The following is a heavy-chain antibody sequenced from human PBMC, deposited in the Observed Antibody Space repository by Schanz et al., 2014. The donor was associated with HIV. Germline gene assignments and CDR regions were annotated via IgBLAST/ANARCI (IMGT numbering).Heavy chain of an antibody. J-gene: IGHJ6*02. V-gene: IGHV3-23*01. CDR2: ICGSGVST. CDR3: TRGRFLERGGMDV. D-gene: IGHD3-3*01. CDR1: GFTFSNFA. Sequence: EVQMLEAGGGSVQPGGSLRLSCAASGFTFSNFAMSWVRQAPGKGLEWVPSICGSGVSTFYAGSVKGRFMISRDNSNNTLYLQMNSLRAEDTAVYFCTRGRFLERGGMDVWGQGTAVTVSS.